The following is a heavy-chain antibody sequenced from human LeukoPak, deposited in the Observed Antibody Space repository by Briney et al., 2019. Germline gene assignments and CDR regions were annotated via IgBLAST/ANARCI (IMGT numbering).Heavy chain of an antibody. CDR2: IYHSGST. Sequence: PSETLSLTCTVSGYSISSGYYWGWIRQPPGKGLEWIGSIYHSGSTYYNPSLKSRVTMSVDTSKNQFSLKLSSVTAADTAVYYCASGNLWLHYWGQGTLVTVSS. J-gene: IGHJ4*02. CDR3: ASGNLWLHY. CDR1: GYSISSGYY. V-gene: IGHV4-38-2*02. D-gene: IGHD3-10*01.